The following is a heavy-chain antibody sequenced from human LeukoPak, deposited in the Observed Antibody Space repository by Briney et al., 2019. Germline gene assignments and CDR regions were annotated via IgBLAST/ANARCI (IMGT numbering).Heavy chain of an antibody. Sequence: ASVKVSCKASEYTFTSYDINWVRQAPGQGLEWMGWMNPNSGNTGYAQEFQGRVTMTRNISISTAYKELSGLRFEDTAVYYCARGTSRGYCSSNTCYVLDYWGQGTLVTVSS. CDR1: EYTFTSYD. CDR3: ARGTSRGYCSSNTCYVLDY. V-gene: IGHV1-8*01. J-gene: IGHJ4*02. D-gene: IGHD2-2*03. CDR2: MNPNSGNT.